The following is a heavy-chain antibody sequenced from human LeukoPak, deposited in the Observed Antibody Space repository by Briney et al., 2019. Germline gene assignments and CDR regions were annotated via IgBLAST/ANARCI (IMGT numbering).Heavy chain of an antibody. CDR2: IYYSGST. CDR3: ASRYSSGWYGGY. Sequence: SETLSLTCAVSGGSISSGGYSWSWIRQPPGKGLEWIGYIYYSGSTYYNPSLKSRVTISVDTSKNQFSLKLSSVTAADAAVYYCASRYSSGWYGGYWGQGTLVTVSS. CDR1: GGSISSGGYS. D-gene: IGHD6-19*01. J-gene: IGHJ4*02. V-gene: IGHV4-30-4*07.